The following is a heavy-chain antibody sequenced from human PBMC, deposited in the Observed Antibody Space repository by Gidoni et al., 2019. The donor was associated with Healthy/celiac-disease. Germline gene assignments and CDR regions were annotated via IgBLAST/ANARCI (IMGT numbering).Heavy chain of an antibody. V-gene: IGHV3-7*01. Sequence: EVQLVESGGGLVQPGGSLRLSCAASGFTFSSYWMSWVRQAPGKGLEWVANIKQDGSEKYYVDSVKGRFTISRDNAKNSLYLQMNSLRAEDTAVYYCANQRRAYYYDSSGYYYADYFDYWGQGTLVTVSS. J-gene: IGHJ4*02. CDR2: IKQDGSEK. D-gene: IGHD3-22*01. CDR3: ANQRRAYYYDSSGYYYADYFDY. CDR1: GFTFSSYW.